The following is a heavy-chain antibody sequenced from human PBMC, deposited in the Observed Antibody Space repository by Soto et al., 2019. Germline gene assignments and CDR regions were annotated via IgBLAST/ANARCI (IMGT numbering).Heavy chain of an antibody. Sequence: SQTLSLTCAISGDSVSSNSAAWNLIRQSPSRGLEWLGRTYYRSKWYNDYAVSVKSRITINPDTSKNQFPLQLNSVTPEDTAVYYCARDPLIYGDAPYNWFDPWGQGTLVTVSS. V-gene: IGHV6-1*01. CDR1: GDSVSSNSAA. CDR3: ARDPLIYGDAPYNWFDP. J-gene: IGHJ5*02. CDR2: TYYRSKWYN. D-gene: IGHD4-17*01.